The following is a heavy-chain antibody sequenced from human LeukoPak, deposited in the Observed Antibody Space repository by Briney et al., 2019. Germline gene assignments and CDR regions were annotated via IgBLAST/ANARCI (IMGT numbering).Heavy chain of an antibody. V-gene: IGHV4-4*07. J-gene: IGHJ6*03. Sequence: PWETLSLTCTASGCSISSYYWSWIRQPAGKGLEWIARIYTSGSTNYNPSLKSRVTMSVDTSKNQFSLKLSSVTAADTAVYYCAREIYHPPLWFGELVSRYYCVDVWRKDTTVSISS. CDR2: IYTSGST. CDR1: GCSISSYY. D-gene: IGHD3-10*01. CDR3: AREIYHPPLWFGELVSRYYCVDV.